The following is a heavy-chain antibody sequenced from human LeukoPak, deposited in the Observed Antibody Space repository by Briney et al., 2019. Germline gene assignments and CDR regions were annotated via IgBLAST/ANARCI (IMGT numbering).Heavy chain of an antibody. V-gene: IGHV5-51*01. CDR3: ARLPHSASYLAPFDY. Sequence: GESLKISCKGSGYRFISYWIGWVRQMPGKGLEWMAIIYPGDSDTRYSPSFEGQVTISADKSITTAYLQWSSLEASDTAIYYCARLPHSASYLAPFDYWGQGTLVTVSS. J-gene: IGHJ4*02. CDR2: IYPGDSDT. D-gene: IGHD1-26*01. CDR1: GYRFISYW.